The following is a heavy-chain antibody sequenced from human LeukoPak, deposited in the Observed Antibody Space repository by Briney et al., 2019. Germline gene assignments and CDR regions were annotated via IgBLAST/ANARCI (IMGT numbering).Heavy chain of an antibody. Sequence: GGSLRLSCAASGFTFSSYWMSWVRQAPGKGLEWVANIKQDGSEKYYVDSVKGRFTISRDNAKNSLYLQMNSLRAEDTAVYYCARELHGTDPYYYYYYMDVWGKGTTVTISS. V-gene: IGHV3-7*01. CDR2: IKQDGSEK. J-gene: IGHJ6*03. CDR1: GFTFSSYW. D-gene: IGHD1-1*01. CDR3: ARELHGTDPYYYYYYMDV.